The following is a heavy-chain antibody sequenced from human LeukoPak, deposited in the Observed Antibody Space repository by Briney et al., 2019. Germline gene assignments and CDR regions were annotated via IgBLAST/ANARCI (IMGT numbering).Heavy chain of an antibody. CDR1: GFTFSSYS. D-gene: IGHD2-2*01. J-gene: IGHJ4*02. CDR2: IKHDGSEE. V-gene: IGHV3-7*03. Sequence: GGSLRLSCAASGFTFSSYSTNWVRQAPGEGLEWVANIKHDGSEEYYVDSVKGRFTISRDNAKNSLYLQMNSLRAEDTAVYYCARASSSSWNYWGQGTLVTVSS. CDR3: ARASSSSWNY.